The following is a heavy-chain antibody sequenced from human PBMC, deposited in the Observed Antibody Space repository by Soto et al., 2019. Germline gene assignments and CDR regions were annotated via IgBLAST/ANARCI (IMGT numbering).Heavy chain of an antibody. D-gene: IGHD6-6*01. J-gene: IGHJ4*02. CDR1: GFTFSKYW. CDR3: ARVPEAGRPLFDY. CDR2: IKGDGSEK. V-gene: IGHV3-7*01. Sequence: GGSLRLSCAASGFTFSKYWMTWVRQAPGKGLEWVANIKGDGSEKYYVDSVKGRFTISRDNSKNTLYLQLNSLSAEDTAVYYCARVPEAGRPLFDYWGQGALVTVSS.